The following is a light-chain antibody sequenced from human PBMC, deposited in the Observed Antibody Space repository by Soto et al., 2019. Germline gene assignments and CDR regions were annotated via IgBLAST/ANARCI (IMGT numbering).Light chain of an antibody. CDR1: PAIASF. CDR3: QQLNSYPLT. V-gene: IGKV1-9*01. J-gene: IGKJ5*01. Sequence: GDRVTITCRASPAIASFLAWYQQKPGTAPKLLIYGASTLQSGVPSRFSGSRSGTDYTLTISSLQPEDFATYFCQQLNSYPLTFGQGTRLEIK. CDR2: GAS.